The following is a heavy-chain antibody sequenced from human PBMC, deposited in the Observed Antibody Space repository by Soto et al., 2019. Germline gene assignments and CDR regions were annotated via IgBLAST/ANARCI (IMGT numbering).Heavy chain of an antibody. Sequence: ASVKVSCKASGYTFISYAIHWVRQAPGQRLEWMGWINAGNGNTKYSQKFQGRVTITRDTSASTAYMELTSLRSEDTAEYYCARELQGLYYFDYWGQGTLVTVSS. J-gene: IGHJ4*02. CDR3: ARELQGLYYFDY. CDR2: INAGNGNT. CDR1: GYTFISYA. V-gene: IGHV1-3*01. D-gene: IGHD2-15*01.